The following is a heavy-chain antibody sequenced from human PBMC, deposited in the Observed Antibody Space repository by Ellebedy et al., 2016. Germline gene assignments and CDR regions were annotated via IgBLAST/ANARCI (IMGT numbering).Heavy chain of an antibody. CDR3: ARLLDYDSSGPDY. J-gene: IGHJ4*02. CDR2: IHQSETT. V-gene: IGHV4-34*01. CDR1: GVSFSVSS. Sequence: SETLSLTCSVFGVSFSVSSFSWLRQAPGKGLEWIAEIHQSETTDYNPSLKSRVSISVDTSKNQFSLEVRSATAADTAVYYCARLLDYDSSGPDYWGQGTLVTVSS. D-gene: IGHD3-22*01.